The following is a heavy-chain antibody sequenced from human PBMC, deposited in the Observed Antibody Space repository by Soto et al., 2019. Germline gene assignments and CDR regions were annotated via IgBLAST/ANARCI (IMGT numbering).Heavy chain of an antibody. CDR1: GGIFGSHG. J-gene: IGHJ3*01. Sequence: QVQLIQSEAEVKKPGSSVRVSCTASGGIFGSHGFSWVRQAPGQRLEWEGGFIPIFRTLTYTEKFQARVRSAADESPNTVYLDLSSLTSEDTAVYYCVRDRRIYYSDPHDEFVASDYEVWGQGTMVSVSS. D-gene: IGHD3-22*01. CDR2: FIPIFRTL. CDR3: VRDRRIYYSDPHDEFVASDYEV. V-gene: IGHV1-69*01.